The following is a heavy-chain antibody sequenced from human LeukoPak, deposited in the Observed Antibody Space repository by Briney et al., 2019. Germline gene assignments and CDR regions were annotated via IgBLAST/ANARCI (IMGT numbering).Heavy chain of an antibody. V-gene: IGHV3-30*02. Sequence: GGSLRLSCAASGFTFSSYGMHWVRQAPGKGLKWVAFIRYDGSNKYYADSVKGRFTISRDNSKSTLYLQMNSLRAEDTAVYYCAKQRGVVPALDYWGQGTLVTVSS. CDR2: IRYDGSNK. J-gene: IGHJ4*02. CDR3: AKQRGVVPALDY. CDR1: GFTFSSYG. D-gene: IGHD2-2*01.